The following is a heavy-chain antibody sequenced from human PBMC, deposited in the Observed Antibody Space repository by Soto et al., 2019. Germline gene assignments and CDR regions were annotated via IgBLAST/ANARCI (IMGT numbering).Heavy chain of an antibody. Sequence: QVQLVQSGAEVKKPGASVKVSCKASGYTFTSYGISWVRQAPGQGLEWMGWISAYNGNTNYAQKLQGRVTMTTDTSTSKAYMELRSLRSDDTAVYYCARFGTYYYDSSGYYGAFDIWGQGTMVTVSS. CDR3: ARFGTYYYDSSGYYGAFDI. CDR1: GYTFTSYG. J-gene: IGHJ3*02. CDR2: ISAYNGNT. D-gene: IGHD3-22*01. V-gene: IGHV1-18*04.